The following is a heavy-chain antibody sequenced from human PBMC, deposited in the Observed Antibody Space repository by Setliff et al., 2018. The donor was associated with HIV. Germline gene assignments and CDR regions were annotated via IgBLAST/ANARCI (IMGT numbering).Heavy chain of an antibody. CDR2: ISGSGDST. D-gene: IGHD2-15*01. J-gene: IGHJ6*02. Sequence: TSETLSLSCAPSGFTFGSYAMSWVRQAPGKGLEWVSVISGSGDSTFYADSLKGRFTISRDNSKNTLYLQMNSLRAEDTAVYYCAKTLPTLYPPHDYYFAMDVWGQGTRSPSP. CDR1: GFTFGSYA. V-gene: IGHV3-23*01. CDR3: AKTLPTLYPPHDYYFAMDV.